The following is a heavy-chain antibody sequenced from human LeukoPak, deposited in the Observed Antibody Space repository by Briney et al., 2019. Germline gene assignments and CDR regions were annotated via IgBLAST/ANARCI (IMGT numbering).Heavy chain of an antibody. CDR1: GGSISSSSYY. CDR3: ARQGSWSGYNIDY. V-gene: IGHV4-39*01. CDR2: IYYSGST. J-gene: IGHJ4*02. D-gene: IGHD3-3*01. Sequence: SETLSLTCTVSGGSISSSSYYWGWIRQPPGKGLEWIGSIYYSGSTYYSPSLKSRVTMSVDTSKNQVSLKLSSVTATDTAVYYCARQGSWSGYNIDYWGQGTLVTVSS.